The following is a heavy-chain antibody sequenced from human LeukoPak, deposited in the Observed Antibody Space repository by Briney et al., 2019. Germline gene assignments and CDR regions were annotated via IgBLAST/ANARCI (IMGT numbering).Heavy chain of an antibody. V-gene: IGHV1-69*04. J-gene: IGHJ6*02. CDR2: IIPILGIA. CDR3: ASLTMVRGNYGMDV. CDR1: GGTFSSYA. D-gene: IGHD3-10*01. Sequence: GASVKVSCKASGGTFSSYAISWVRQAPGQGLEWMGRIIPILGIANYAQKFQGRVTITADKSTSTAYMELSSLRSEDTAVYYCASLTMVRGNYGMDVWGQGTTVTVSS.